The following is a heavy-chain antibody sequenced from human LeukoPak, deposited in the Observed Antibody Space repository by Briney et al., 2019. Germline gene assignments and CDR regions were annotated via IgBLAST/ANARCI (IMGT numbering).Heavy chain of an antibody. Sequence: PGESLKISCKGSGYSFTSYWIGWVRQMPGKGLEWMGIIYPGDSDTRYSPSFQGQVTISADKSISTAYLQWSSLKASDTAMYYCARLAKRSVVVTARGAFDIWGQGTMVTVSS. J-gene: IGHJ3*02. CDR3: ARLAKRSVVVTARGAFDI. CDR1: GYSFTSYW. CDR2: IYPGDSDT. D-gene: IGHD2-21*02. V-gene: IGHV5-51*01.